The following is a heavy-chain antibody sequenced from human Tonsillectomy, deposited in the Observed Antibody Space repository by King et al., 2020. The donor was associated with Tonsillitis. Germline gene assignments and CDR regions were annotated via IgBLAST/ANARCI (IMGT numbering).Heavy chain of an antibody. CDR1: GLIFRIYA. CDR2: ISGSGDGT. Sequence: VQLVESGGGLVQPGGSLRLSCAASGLIFRIYAMSWVRQAPGKGLEWVSAISGSGDGTYYAASVKGRPTIPRDNSKNTLCLQINSLRTEDTAVYYCATDAFDIWGQGATVTVS. V-gene: IGHV3-23*04. CDR3: ATDAFDI. J-gene: IGHJ3*02.